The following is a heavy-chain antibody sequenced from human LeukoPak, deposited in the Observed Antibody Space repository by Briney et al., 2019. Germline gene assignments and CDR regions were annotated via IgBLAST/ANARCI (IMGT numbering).Heavy chain of an antibody. V-gene: IGHV4-31*11. CDR2: IYYSGST. CDR1: GGSFSGYY. CDR3: ASLRFLEWLFFDY. J-gene: IGHJ4*02. D-gene: IGHD3-3*01. Sequence: PSETLSLTCAVYGGSFSGYYWSWIRQHPGKGLEWIGYIYYSGSTYYNPSLKSRVTISVDTSKNQFSLKLSSVTAADTAVYYCASLRFLEWLFFDYWGQGTLVTVSS.